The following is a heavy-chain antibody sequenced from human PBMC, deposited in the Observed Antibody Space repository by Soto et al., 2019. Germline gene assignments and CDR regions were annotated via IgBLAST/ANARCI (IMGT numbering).Heavy chain of an antibody. Sequence: HPGGSLRLSCAASGFTFSSYAMGWVRQAPGKGLGWVSAISGSGGSTYYADSVKGRFTISRDNSKNTLYLQMNSLRAEDTAVYYCAKDLGRASYYYYYYGMDVWGQGTTVTVSS. V-gene: IGHV3-23*01. J-gene: IGHJ6*02. CDR1: GFTFSSYA. CDR2: ISGSGGST. D-gene: IGHD7-27*01. CDR3: AKDLGRASYYYYYYGMDV.